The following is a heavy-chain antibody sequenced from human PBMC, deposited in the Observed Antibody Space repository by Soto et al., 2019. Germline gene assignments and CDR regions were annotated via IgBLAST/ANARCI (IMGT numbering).Heavy chain of an antibody. J-gene: IGHJ3*02. CDR1: GYTFTSYY. CDR2: INPSGGST. D-gene: IGHD5-12*01. V-gene: IGHV1-46*01. Sequence: ASVKVSFKASGYTFTSYYMHWVRQAPGQGLEWMGIINPSGGSTSYAQKFQGRVTMTRDTSTSTVYMELSSLRSEDTAVYYCARRREYSRYDSGAIDIWGQGTMVTVSS. CDR3: ARRREYSRYDSGAIDI.